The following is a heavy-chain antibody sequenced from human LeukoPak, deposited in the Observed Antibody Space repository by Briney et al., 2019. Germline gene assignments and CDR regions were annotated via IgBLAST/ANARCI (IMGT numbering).Heavy chain of an antibody. D-gene: IGHD1-1*01. CDR1: GYTFTSYD. Sequence: VASVKVSCKASGYTFTSYDINWVRQATGQGLEWMGWMNPNSGNTGYAQKFQGRVTITRNTSISTAYMELSSLRSEDTAVYYCARQPPRVWYDYYYYYYMDVWGKGTTVTVSS. J-gene: IGHJ6*03. CDR3: ARQPPRVWYDYYYYYYMDV. V-gene: IGHV1-8*03. CDR2: MNPNSGNT.